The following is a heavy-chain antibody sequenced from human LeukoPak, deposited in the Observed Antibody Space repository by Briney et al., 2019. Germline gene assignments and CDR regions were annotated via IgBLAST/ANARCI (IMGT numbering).Heavy chain of an antibody. V-gene: IGHV1-69*05. Sequence: SVKVSCKASGGTFSSYTISWVRQAPGQGLEWMGRIIPIFGTANYAQKFQGRVTITTDESTSTAYMELSSLRSEDTAVYYCAVEYSSSSLPAYFDYWGQGTLVTVSS. D-gene: IGHD6-6*01. J-gene: IGHJ4*02. CDR1: GGTFSSYT. CDR2: IIPIFGTA. CDR3: AVEYSSSSLPAYFDY.